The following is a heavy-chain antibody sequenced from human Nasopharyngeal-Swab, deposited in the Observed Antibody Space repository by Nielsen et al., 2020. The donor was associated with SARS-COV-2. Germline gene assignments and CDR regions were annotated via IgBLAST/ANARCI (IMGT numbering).Heavy chain of an antibody. D-gene: IGHD4-17*01. CDR2: IYYSGST. J-gene: IGHJ6*02. V-gene: IGHV4-59*13. CDR1: GGSISSYY. CDR3: ARDSVYYGDYQPYYGMDV. Sequence: SETLSLTCTVSGGSISSYYWSWIRQPPGKGLEWIGYIYYSGSTSYNPSLKSRVTISVDTSKNQFSLKLSSVTAADTAVYYCARDSVYYGDYQPYYGMDVWGQGTTVTVSS.